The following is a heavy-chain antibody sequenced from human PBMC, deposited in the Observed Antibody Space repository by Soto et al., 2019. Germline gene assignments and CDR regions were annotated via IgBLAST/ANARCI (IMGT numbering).Heavy chain of an antibody. CDR2: IWYDGSNK. Sequence: PGGSLRLSCAASGFTFSSYGMHWVRQAPGKGLEWVAVIWYDGSNKYYADSVKGRFTISRDNSKNTLYLQMNSLRAEDTAVYYCASLYYYDSSGYPSSPWDPAFDYWGQGTLVTVSS. CDR1: GFTFSSYG. J-gene: IGHJ4*02. D-gene: IGHD3-22*01. CDR3: ASLYYYDSSGYPSSPWDPAFDY. V-gene: IGHV3-33*01.